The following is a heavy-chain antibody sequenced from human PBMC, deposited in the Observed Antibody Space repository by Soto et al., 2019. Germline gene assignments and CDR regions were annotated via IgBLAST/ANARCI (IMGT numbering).Heavy chain of an antibody. Sequence: QVQLVQSGAEVKKPGSSVKVSCKASGGTFSNYAISWVRQAPGQGLEWMGGIIPIFGTANYAQKFQGRVTITADESTSTAYMELSSLRSEDTAVYYCARERVQESSGWYGPFDYWGQGTLVTVSS. CDR3: ARERVQESSGWYGPFDY. CDR1: GGTFSNYA. D-gene: IGHD6-19*01. J-gene: IGHJ4*02. V-gene: IGHV1-69*01. CDR2: IIPIFGTA.